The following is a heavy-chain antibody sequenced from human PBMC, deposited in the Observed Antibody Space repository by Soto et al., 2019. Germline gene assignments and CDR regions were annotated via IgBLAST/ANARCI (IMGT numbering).Heavy chain of an antibody. V-gene: IGHV3-23*01. CDR2: IGVYANT. CDR3: AKESTVGSPGDYFDS. J-gene: IGHJ4*02. CDR1: GFTFSSYD. D-gene: IGHD1-26*01. Sequence: EVELLESGGDLVQPGGSLRLSCAAPGFTFSSYDMNWVRQAPGKGLEWVSAIGVYANTYYADSVKGRFTISRDDSRNTVHLQLNSLRVDDTAVYYCAKESTVGSPGDYFDSWGQGTLVTVSS.